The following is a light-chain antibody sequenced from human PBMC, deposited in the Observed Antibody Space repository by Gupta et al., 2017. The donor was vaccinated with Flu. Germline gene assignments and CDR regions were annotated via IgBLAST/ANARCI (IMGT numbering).Light chain of an antibody. V-gene: IGLV2-8*01. J-gene: IGLJ1*01. Sequence: QSALTQPPSASGSPGPSVTISCTVSSTDVGGYNFVSWYQQHPGKAPKLIIYEVNKRPSGVPDRFSGSKSGDTASLTVSGLQGEDEADYYCGSYAGSDGSFYVFGTGTKVTVL. CDR1: STDVGGYNF. CDR3: GSYAGSDGSFYV. CDR2: EVN.